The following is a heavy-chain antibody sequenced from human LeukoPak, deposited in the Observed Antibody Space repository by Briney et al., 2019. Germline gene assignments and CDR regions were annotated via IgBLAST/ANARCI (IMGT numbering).Heavy chain of an antibody. V-gene: IGHV4-59*01. J-gene: IGHJ4*02. CDR2: ISYSGST. D-gene: IGHD5-12*01. Sequence: SETLSLTCTVSGGSISSYYWSWIRQPPGKGLEWIGYISYSGSTNYNPSLKSRVTISLDTSKNQFSLKLRSVTAADTAVYYCARGFDSKSTYFDYWDQGTLVTVSS. CDR1: GGSISSYY. CDR3: ARGFDSKSTYFDY.